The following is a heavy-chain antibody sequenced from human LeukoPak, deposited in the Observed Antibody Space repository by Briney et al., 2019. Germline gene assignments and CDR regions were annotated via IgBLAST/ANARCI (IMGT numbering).Heavy chain of an antibody. CDR2: IISSGTYI. J-gene: IGHJ6*02. CDR1: GFTFSGYS. V-gene: IGHV3-21*01. Sequence: GGSLRLSCAASGFTFSGYSMNWVRQAPGKGLEWVSSIISSGTYIYYADSVKGRFTISRDNAKNSVFLQMNSLRAEDTAVYYCARADVVTSYYYGMDVWGQGTTVTVSS. D-gene: IGHD2-2*01. CDR3: ARADVVTSYYYGMDV.